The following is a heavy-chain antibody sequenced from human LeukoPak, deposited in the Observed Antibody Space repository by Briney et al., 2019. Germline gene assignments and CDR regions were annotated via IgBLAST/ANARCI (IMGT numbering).Heavy chain of an antibody. V-gene: IGHV1-46*01. J-gene: IGHJ4*02. D-gene: IGHD6-13*01. Sequence: GASVNVSCKASGYTFTSYYMHWVRQAPGQGLEWMGLISPSGGSTSYAQKFQGRVTMTRDTSTSTVYMELSSLRSEDTAVYYCARALGRIAAAGTRYFDYWGQGTLVTVSS. CDR1: GYTFTSYY. CDR3: ARALGRIAAAGTRYFDY. CDR2: ISPSGGST.